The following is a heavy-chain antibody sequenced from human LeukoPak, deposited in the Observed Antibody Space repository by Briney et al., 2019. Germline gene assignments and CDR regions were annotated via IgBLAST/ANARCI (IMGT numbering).Heavy chain of an antibody. CDR3: ARDRADIVVALDY. V-gene: IGHV3-48*01. CDR2: ISTSSGTI. J-gene: IGHJ4*02. CDR1: GFNFNTFN. Sequence: PGGSLRLSCAASGFNFNTFNMNWVPQAPGKGLEWISYISTSSGTISYADSVKGRFTISRDNAKHSLYLQMNSLRAEGTAVYYCARDRADIVVALDYWGQGTLVTVSS. D-gene: IGHD2-15*01.